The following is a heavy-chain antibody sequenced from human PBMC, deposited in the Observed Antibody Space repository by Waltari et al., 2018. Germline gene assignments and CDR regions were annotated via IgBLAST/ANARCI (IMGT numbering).Heavy chain of an antibody. V-gene: IGHV3-33*01. Sequence: QVQLVESGGGVVQPGRSLRLSCAASGFTFSSYGMHWVRQAPGKGLEWVAFIWYDGSNKYYADAVKGRFTISRDNSKNTLYLQMNSLRAEDTAVYYCARATGYYYYYGMDVWGQGTTVTVSS. D-gene: IGHD1-1*01. CDR1: GFTFSSYG. J-gene: IGHJ6*02. CDR2: IWYDGSNK. CDR3: ARATGYYYYYGMDV.